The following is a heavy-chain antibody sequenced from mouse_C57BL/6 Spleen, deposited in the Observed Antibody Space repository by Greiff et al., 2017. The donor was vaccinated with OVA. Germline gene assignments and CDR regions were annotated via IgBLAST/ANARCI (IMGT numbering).Heavy chain of an antibody. CDR2: INPYNGGT. J-gene: IGHJ1*03. CDR3: ASEATTVVEGYIDV. D-gene: IGHD1-1*01. Sequence: EVQLQQSGPVLVKPGASVKMSCKASGYTFTDYYMNWVKQSHGKSLEWIGVINPYNGGTSYNQKFKGKATLTVDESSSTAYMELNSLTSEDSAVYYCASEATTVVEGYIDVWGTGTTVTVSS. V-gene: IGHV1-19*01. CDR1: GYTFTDYY.